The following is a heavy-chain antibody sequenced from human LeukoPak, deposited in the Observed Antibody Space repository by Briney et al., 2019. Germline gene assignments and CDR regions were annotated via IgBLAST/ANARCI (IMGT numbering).Heavy chain of an antibody. D-gene: IGHD7-27*01. V-gene: IGHV1-18*04. CDR2: ISPYNDNT. Sequence: ASVKVSCKPPGYPFTSYGISWVRQAPGQGLEWMGRISPYNDNTKYAQKLQGRVTMTRDTSTSTAYMELRSLRSDDTAVYYCARDNGGAGNNWFDPWGQGTLVTVSS. CDR3: ARDNGGAGNNWFDP. J-gene: IGHJ5*02. CDR1: GYPFTSYG.